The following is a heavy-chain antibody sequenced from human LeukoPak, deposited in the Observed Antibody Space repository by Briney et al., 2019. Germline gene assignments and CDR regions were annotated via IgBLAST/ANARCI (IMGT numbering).Heavy chain of an antibody. CDR2: TYYRSTWYN. CDR1: GDSFSSNSV. Sequence: SQTLSLTCAISGDSFSSNSVRNWIRQSPSRGLEWLGRTYYRSTWYNDYAVSVRGRITVNPDTSKNQFSLHLNSVTPEDTAVYYCARRLTQYDCFDPWGQGILVTVSS. J-gene: IGHJ5*02. CDR3: ARRLTQYDCFDP. V-gene: IGHV6-1*01. D-gene: IGHD2-2*01.